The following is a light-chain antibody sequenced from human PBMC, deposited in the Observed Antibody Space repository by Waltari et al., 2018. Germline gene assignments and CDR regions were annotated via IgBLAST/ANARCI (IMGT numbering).Light chain of an antibody. CDR2: EAS. CDR1: QSIGSS. CDR3: QQYTSFSLT. V-gene: IGKV1-5*03. J-gene: IGKJ4*01. Sequence: DIQMTQSPSTLSASVGDRVTITCRASQSIGSSLAWYQQKPGKAPKVVIYEASSLESGVPSRFSGSGSGTEFTLTISSLQPDDFATYYCQQYTSFSLTFGGGTTVEIK.